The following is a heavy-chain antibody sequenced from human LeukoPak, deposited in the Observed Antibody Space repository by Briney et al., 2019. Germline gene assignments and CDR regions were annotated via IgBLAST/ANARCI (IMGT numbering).Heavy chain of an antibody. Sequence: GGSLRLSCAASGFTFSSYAMSWVRQAPGQGLEWVSAISGSGGSTYYADSVKGRFTISRDNSKNTLYLQMNSLRAEDTAVYYCAKADIITMVRGVTLDAFDIWGQGTMVTVSS. D-gene: IGHD3-10*01. CDR1: GFTFSSYA. CDR2: ISGSGGST. V-gene: IGHV3-23*01. CDR3: AKADIITMVRGVTLDAFDI. J-gene: IGHJ3*02.